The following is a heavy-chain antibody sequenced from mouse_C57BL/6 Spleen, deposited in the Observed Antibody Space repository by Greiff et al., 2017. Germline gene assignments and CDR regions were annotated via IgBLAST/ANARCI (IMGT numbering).Heavy chain of an antibody. Sequence: QVTLKVSGPGILQPSQTLSLTCSFSGSSLSTFGMGVGWIRQPSGKGLEWLAHIWWDDAKYYNPALKSRLTISKDTSKNQVFLKLANVDTADTATDYCARGLRRQGARVYWGQGTAVTVSS. CDR1: GSSLSTFGMG. D-gene: IGHD2-4*01. CDR3: ARGLRRQGARVY. CDR2: IWWDDAK. V-gene: IGHV8-8*01. J-gene: IGHJ4*01.